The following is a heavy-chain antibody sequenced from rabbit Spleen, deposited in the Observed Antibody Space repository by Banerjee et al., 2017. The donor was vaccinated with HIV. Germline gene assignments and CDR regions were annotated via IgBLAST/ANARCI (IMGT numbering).Heavy chain of an antibody. CDR3: AGNYVKAFDP. Sequence: LVESGGGLVNPGGTLTLTCTVSGFSFSSNWLCWVRRAPGKGLEWIACIDTNDGDTDYANWPKGRFSITKTSSATVTLQMTSLTAAVTAAYLCAGNYVKAFDPWGPGTLVTVS. V-gene: IGHV1S45*01. CDR1: GFSFSSNW. D-gene: IGHD1-1*01. CDR2: IDTNDGDT. J-gene: IGHJ2*01.